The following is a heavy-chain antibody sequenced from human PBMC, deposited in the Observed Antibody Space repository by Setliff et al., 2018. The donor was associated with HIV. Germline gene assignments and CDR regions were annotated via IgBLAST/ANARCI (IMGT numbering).Heavy chain of an antibody. CDR1: GHTPRHYG. J-gene: IGHJ4*02. V-gene: IGHV1-69*11. CDR2: LIPVLGEP. Sequence: EASVKVSCKASGHTPRHYGINWIRQAPGRGLEWVGSLIPVLGEPHYAPRLQGRVTITADDSTNTAYLELSNLRFDDTATYYCARGVLYGLSEYWGTGSLVTVSS. CDR3: ARGVLYGLSEY. D-gene: IGHD3-10*01.